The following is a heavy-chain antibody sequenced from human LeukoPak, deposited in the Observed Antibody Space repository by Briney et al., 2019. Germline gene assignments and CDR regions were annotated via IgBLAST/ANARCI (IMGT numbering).Heavy chain of an antibody. Sequence: GGSLRLSCAASGFTFSSYGMHWVRLAPGKGLEWVAVISYDGSNKYYADSVKGRFTISRDNAKNSLYLQMNSLRAEDTAVYYCARDNALTSFEYWGQGTLVTVSS. CDR3: ARDNALTSFEY. V-gene: IGHV3-30*03. J-gene: IGHJ4*02. CDR1: GFTFSSYG. D-gene: IGHD4/OR15-4a*01. CDR2: ISYDGSNK.